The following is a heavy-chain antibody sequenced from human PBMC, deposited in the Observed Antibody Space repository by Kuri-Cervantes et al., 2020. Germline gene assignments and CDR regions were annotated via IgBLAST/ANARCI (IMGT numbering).Heavy chain of an antibody. CDR3: ARGHNVFDY. D-gene: IGHD1-1*01. J-gene: IGHJ4*02. Sequence: GESLKISCAASGFTFSSYWMSWVRQAPGKGLEWVANIKQDGSEKYYVDSVRGRFTISRDNAKNSLYLQMTSLRAEDTAVYYCARGHNVFDYWGQGTLVTVSS. V-gene: IGHV3-7*01. CDR1: GFTFSSYW. CDR2: IKQDGSEK.